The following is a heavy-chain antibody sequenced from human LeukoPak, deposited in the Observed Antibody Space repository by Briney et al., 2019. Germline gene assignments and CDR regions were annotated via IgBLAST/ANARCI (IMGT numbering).Heavy chain of an antibody. J-gene: IGHJ3*02. D-gene: IGHD3-22*01. V-gene: IGHV3-72*01. Sequence: PGGSLRLSCAASGFTFSDHYMDWVRQAPGKGLEWVGRIRNKANSYTTEYAASVEGRFTISRDDSKNSLYLQMSSLKTEDTAVYYCARPPMTRGAFDIWGQGTMVTVSS. CDR3: ARPPMTRGAFDI. CDR2: IRNKANSYTT. CDR1: GFTFSDHY.